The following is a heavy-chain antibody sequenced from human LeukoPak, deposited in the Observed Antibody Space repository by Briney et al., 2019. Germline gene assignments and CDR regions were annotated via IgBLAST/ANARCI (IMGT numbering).Heavy chain of an antibody. CDR3: ATSVTHDAFDI. CDR1: GGSISSYY. CDR2: IYYSGST. J-gene: IGHJ3*02. D-gene: IGHD1-14*01. Sequence: SETLSLTCTVSGGSISSYYWSWIRRPPGKGLEWIGYIYYSGSTNYNPSLKSRVTISVDTSKNQFSLKLSSVTAADTAVYYCATSVTHDAFDIWGQGTMVTVSS. V-gene: IGHV4-59*08.